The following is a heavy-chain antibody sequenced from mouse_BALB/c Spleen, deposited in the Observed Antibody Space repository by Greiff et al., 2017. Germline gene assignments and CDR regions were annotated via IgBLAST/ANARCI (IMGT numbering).Heavy chain of an antibody. V-gene: IGHV3-2*02. CDR1: GYSITSDYA. J-gene: IGHJ2*01. Sequence: EVKLVESGPGLVKPSQSLSLTCTVTGYSITSDYAWNWIRQFPGNKLEWMGYISYSGSTSYNPSLKSRISITRDTSKNQFFLQLNSVTTEDTATYYCARGPTATDYWGQGTTLTVSS. D-gene: IGHD1-2*01. CDR2: ISYSGST. CDR3: ARGPTATDY.